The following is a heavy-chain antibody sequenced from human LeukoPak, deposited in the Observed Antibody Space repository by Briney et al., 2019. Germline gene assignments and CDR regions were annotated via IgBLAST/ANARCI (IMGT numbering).Heavy chain of an antibody. CDR3: APRAYYDSSGYHPTSGYFDL. Sequence: SQTLSLTCTVSGGSLFSYYWNWIPHPPGKGLECIGDIYSSGRTNYSPSLRSLGTTAVATSTNPFFLRLTSVTAAHTAIYYCAPRAYYDSSGYHPTSGYFDLWGRGTLVTVSS. D-gene: IGHD3-22*01. V-gene: IGHV4-4*08. CDR2: IYSSGRT. J-gene: IGHJ2*01. CDR1: GGSLFSYY.